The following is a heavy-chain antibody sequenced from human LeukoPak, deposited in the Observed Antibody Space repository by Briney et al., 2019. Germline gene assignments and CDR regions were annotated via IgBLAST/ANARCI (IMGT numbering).Heavy chain of an antibody. Sequence: GASVKVSCKESGYTFTSYYMHWVRQAPGQGLEWMGIINPSGGSTSYAQKFQGRVTMTRDTSTSTVYMELSSLRSEDTAVYYCARDPGRGNWFDPWGQGTLVTVSS. CDR3: ARDPGRGNWFDP. CDR1: GYTFTSYY. CDR2: INPSGGST. J-gene: IGHJ5*02. V-gene: IGHV1-46*01.